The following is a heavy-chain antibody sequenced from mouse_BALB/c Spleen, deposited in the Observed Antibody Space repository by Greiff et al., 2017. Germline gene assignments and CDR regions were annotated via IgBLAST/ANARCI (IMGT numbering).Heavy chain of an antibody. CDR3: ARDAMDY. V-gene: IGHV1S81*02. CDR1: GYTFTSYW. CDR2: INPSNGRT. J-gene: IGHJ2*01. Sequence: VQLQQSGAELVKPGASVKLSCKASGYTFTSYWMHWVKQRPGQGLEWIGEINPSNGRTNYNEKFKSKATLTVDKSSSTAYMQLSSLTSEDSAVYYCARDAMDYWGQGTTLTVSS.